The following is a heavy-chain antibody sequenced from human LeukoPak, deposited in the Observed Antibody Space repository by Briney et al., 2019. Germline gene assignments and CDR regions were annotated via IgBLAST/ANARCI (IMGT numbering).Heavy chain of an antibody. CDR1: GGSFSGYY. D-gene: IGHD3-3*01. J-gene: IGHJ5*02. V-gene: IGHV4-34*01. Sequence: SETLSLTCAVYGGSFSGYYWSWIRQPPGKGLEWIGEINHSGSTNYNPSLKSRVTISVDTSKNQFSLKLSPVTAADTAVYYCARGYDFWSGYYWNWFDPWGQGTLVTVSS. CDR2: INHSGST. CDR3: ARGYDFWSGYYWNWFDP.